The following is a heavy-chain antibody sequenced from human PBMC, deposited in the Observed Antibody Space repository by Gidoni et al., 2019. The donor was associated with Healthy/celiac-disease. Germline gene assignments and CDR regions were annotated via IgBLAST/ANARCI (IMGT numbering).Heavy chain of an antibody. CDR2: IYYSGST. D-gene: IGHD1-26*01. CDR1: GGSISSSSYY. Sequence: QLQLQESGPGLVKPSETLSLTCTVSGGSISSSSYYWGWIRQPPGKGLEWIGSIYYSGSTYYNPSLKSRVTISVDTSKNQFSLKLSSVTAADTAVYYCARPEGYSGSYSDGDWYFDLWGRGTLVTVSS. CDR3: ARPEGYSGSYSDGDWYFDL. V-gene: IGHV4-39*01. J-gene: IGHJ2*01.